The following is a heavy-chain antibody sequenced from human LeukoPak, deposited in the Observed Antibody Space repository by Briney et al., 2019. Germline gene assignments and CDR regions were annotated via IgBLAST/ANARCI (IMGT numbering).Heavy chain of an antibody. Sequence: PSETLSLTCAVYGGSFSGYYWSWIRQPPGKGLEWIGEINHSGSTNYNPSLKSRVTISVDTSKNQFSLKLSSVTAADTAVYYCASGELVQDDAFDIWGQGTMVTVSS. J-gene: IGHJ3*02. V-gene: IGHV4-34*01. CDR3: ASGELVQDDAFDI. D-gene: IGHD3-10*01. CDR1: GGSFSGYY. CDR2: INHSGST.